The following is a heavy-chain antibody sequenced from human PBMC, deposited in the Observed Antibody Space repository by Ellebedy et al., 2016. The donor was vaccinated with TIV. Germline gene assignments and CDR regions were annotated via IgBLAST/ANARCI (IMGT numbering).Heavy chain of an antibody. V-gene: IGHV4-34*01. Sequence: MPGGSLRLSCAVYGDSFSGYYWSWIRQPPGKGLEWIGEINHIGSTNYNPSLKSRVTVSVDTSKNQFSLKLSSVTAADTAVYYCARCPGDTAMVTCYFDYWGQGTLVTVSS. CDR1: GDSFSGYY. CDR3: ARCPGDTAMVTCYFDY. D-gene: IGHD5-18*01. CDR2: INHIGST. J-gene: IGHJ4*02.